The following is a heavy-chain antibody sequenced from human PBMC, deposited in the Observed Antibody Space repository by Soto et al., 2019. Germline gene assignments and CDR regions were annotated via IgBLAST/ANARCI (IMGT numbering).Heavy chain of an antibody. J-gene: IGHJ6*02. CDR3: AREAIRGPYYYGMDV. Sequence: QVQLVESGGGVVQPGRSLRLSCAASGFTFSSYAMHWVRQAPGKGLEWVAVISYDGSNKYYADSVKGRFTISRDNSKNTLYLQMNSLRAEDTAVYYCAREAIRGPYYYGMDVWGQGTSVTVSS. CDR2: ISYDGSNK. CDR1: GFTFSSYA. V-gene: IGHV3-30-3*01. D-gene: IGHD4-17*01.